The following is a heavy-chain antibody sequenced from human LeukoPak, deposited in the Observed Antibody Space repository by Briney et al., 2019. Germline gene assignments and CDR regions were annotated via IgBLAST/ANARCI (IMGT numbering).Heavy chain of an antibody. CDR3: AKNSGSFDS. J-gene: IGHJ4*02. CDR2: ISYSTSYI. CDR1: GFTFSSYS. V-gene: IGHV3-21*01. Sequence: PGGSLRLSCAASGFTFSSYSMNWVRQAPGKGLEWVSSISYSTSYIYYADSVKGRFTISRDNAKNSLYLQMNSLRAEDTAVYYCAKNSGSFDSWGQGTLVTVSS. D-gene: IGHD3-10*01.